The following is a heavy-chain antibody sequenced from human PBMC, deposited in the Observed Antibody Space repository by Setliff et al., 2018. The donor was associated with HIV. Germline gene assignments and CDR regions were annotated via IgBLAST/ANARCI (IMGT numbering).Heavy chain of an antibody. D-gene: IGHD6-6*01. CDR2: ISGLGGGTI. CDR3: TREFNGHTSSHYYFGLDV. Sequence: GGSLRLSCATSGFTFDSYSIIWVRQAPGKGLEWVSYISGLGGGTIYYADSVRGRFTISRENAKNSLYLQMNNVRAGDTAVYYCTREFNGHTSSHYYFGLDVWGQGTTVTVSS. V-gene: IGHV3-48*01. J-gene: IGHJ6*02. CDR1: GFTFDSYS.